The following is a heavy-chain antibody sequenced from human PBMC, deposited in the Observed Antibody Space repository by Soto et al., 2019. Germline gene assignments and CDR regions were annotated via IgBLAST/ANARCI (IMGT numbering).Heavy chain of an antibody. D-gene: IGHD3-22*01. J-gene: IGHJ4*02. Sequence: PGGSLRLSCAASGFTFSGSAMHWVRQASGKGLEWVGRIRSKANSYATSYAASVKGRFTISRVDSKNTAYLQMNSLKTEDTAVYYCTRQLHPDYYDSSGYYDYWGQGALVTVSS. CDR1: GFTFSGSA. CDR3: TRQLHPDYYDSSGYYDY. V-gene: IGHV3-73*01. CDR2: IRSKANSYAT.